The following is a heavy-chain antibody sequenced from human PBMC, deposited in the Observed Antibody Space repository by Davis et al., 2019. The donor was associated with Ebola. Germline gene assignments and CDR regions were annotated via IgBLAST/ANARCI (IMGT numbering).Heavy chain of an antibody. Sequence: SETLSLTCTLSGGSISNYYWTWIRQSPGKGLEWIGNVYYSGNTHYNPSLKSRATISVDTSENHFSLRLRSVTAADTAVYYCTRTTKTNVEDSGLGYNFFDSWGQGTLVSVSS. CDR3: TRTTKTNVEDSGLGYNFFDS. V-gene: IGHV4-59*12. CDR1: GGSISNYY. CDR2: VYYSGNT. D-gene: IGHD5-18*01. J-gene: IGHJ5*01.